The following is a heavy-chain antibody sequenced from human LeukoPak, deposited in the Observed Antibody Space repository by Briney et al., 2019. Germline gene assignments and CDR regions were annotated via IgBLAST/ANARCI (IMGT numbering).Heavy chain of an antibody. V-gene: IGHV4-34*01. CDR1: GGYY. CDR3: ARGTMTTVTYYFGY. D-gene: IGHD4-17*01. CDR2: ISHSGST. Sequence: SETLSLTCAVYGGYYWSWIRQPPGKGLEWIGEISHSGSTNYNPSLKSRVTISVDTSKNQFSLKLSSVTAADTAVYYCARGTMTTVTYYFGYWSQGTLVTVSS. J-gene: IGHJ4*02.